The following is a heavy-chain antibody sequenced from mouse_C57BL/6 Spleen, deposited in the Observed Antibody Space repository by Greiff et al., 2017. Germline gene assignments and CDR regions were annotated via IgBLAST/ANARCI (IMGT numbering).Heavy chain of an antibody. CDR2: IWTGGGT. CDR3: ARERVGNYFDY. Sequence: QVQLQQSGPGLVAPSQCLSITCTVSGFSLTSYAISWVRQPPGKGLEWLGVIWTGGGTNYNSALKSSLSISKDNSKSQVFLKMNSLQTDDTARDYCARERVGNYFDYWGQGTTLTVSS. CDR1: GFSLTSYA. J-gene: IGHJ2*01. D-gene: IGHD1-1*02. V-gene: IGHV2-9-1*01.